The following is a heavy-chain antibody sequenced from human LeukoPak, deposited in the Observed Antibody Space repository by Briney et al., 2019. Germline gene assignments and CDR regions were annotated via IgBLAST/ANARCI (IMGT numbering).Heavy chain of an antibody. CDR3: ARERTSLFDY. D-gene: IGHD1-7*01. Sequence: PGGSLRLSCAASGFTFSSYGMSWVRQAPGKGLEWVSAISGSGGSTYYADSVKGRFTISRDNSKDTLYLQMNSLRAEDTAVYYCARERTSLFDYWGQGTLVTVSS. J-gene: IGHJ4*02. V-gene: IGHV3-23*01. CDR1: GFTFSSYG. CDR2: ISGSGGST.